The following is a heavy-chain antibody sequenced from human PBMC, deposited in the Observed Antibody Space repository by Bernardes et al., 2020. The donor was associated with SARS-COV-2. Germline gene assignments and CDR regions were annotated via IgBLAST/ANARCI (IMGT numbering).Heavy chain of an antibody. CDR1: GFTFSSYG. Sequence: GGSLRLSCAASGFTFSSYGMHWVRQAPGKGLEWVAVIWYDGSNKYYADSVKGRFTISRDNSKNTLYLQMNSLRAEDTAVYYCARGLGVSGYGDSNFDYWGQGTLVTVSS. V-gene: IGHV3-33*01. D-gene: IGHD4-17*01. J-gene: IGHJ4*02. CDR3: ARGLGVSGYGDSNFDY. CDR2: IWYDGSNK.